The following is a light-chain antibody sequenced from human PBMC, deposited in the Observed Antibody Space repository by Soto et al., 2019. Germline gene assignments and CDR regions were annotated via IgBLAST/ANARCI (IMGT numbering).Light chain of an antibody. J-gene: IGLJ2*01. CDR1: SSDVGGYNY. CDR2: EVN. V-gene: IGLV2-14*01. Sequence: QSALTQPASVSGSPGQSITISCTGTSSDVGGYNYVSWYQQHPGTVPKLMIYEVNNRPSGISNRFSGSKSGNTSALTISGLHAEDEADYYCSSYTSYNTVLFGGGTQLTVL. CDR3: SSYTSYNTVL.